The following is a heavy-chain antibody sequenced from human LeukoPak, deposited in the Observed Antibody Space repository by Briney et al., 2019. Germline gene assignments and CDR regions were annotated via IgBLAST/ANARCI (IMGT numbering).Heavy chain of an antibody. Sequence: PGGSLRLSCAASGFTFNSYAMSWVRQAPGKGLEWVSVISGASDTIYYADSVKGRFTISRDNSKNTLYLQMNSLRADDTAIYYCAKYTVTMVRAFDIWGQGTMVTVSS. CDR1: GFTFNSYA. CDR3: AKYTVTMVRAFDI. V-gene: IGHV3-23*01. CDR2: ISGASDTI. D-gene: IGHD3-10*01. J-gene: IGHJ3*02.